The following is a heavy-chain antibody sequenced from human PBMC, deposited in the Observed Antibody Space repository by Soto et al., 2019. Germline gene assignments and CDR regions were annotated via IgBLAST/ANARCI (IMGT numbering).Heavy chain of an antibody. Sequence: PSETLSRTWSVSGDSISCGGSFWRWIRQPPGKVLEWIANVYYSGSSYYNPSLKSRLTISVDTTKNQFSLQLKSMTAADTAVYYCAKLSCTSSTCYFPGWFDPWGQGTLVTVSS. CDR1: GDSISCGGSF. CDR3: AKLSCTSSTCYFPGWFDP. CDR2: VYYSGSS. V-gene: IGHV4-31*02. D-gene: IGHD2-2*01. J-gene: IGHJ5*02.